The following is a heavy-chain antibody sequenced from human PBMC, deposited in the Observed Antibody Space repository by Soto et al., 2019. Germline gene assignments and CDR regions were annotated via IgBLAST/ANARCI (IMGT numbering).Heavy chain of an antibody. CDR3: ARGITGTTFDY. CDR2: IYSSGAT. J-gene: IGHJ4*02. Sequence: PGGSLRLSXIPSGFIVSHNYMSWVRQAPGTGLEWVSVIYSSGATYYADSVKGRFTISRDDSKNTLYLQMNSLRAEDTAVYYCARGITGTTFDYWGQGTLVTVSS. CDR1: GFIVSHNY. V-gene: IGHV3-53*01. D-gene: IGHD1-20*01.